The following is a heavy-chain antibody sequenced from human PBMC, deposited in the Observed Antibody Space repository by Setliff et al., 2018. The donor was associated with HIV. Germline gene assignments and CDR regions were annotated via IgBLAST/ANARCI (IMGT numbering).Heavy chain of an antibody. CDR1: GGSISSYY. J-gene: IGHJ5*02. CDR3: ASGGYYGSGSYYGGWFDP. V-gene: IGHV4-59*01. D-gene: IGHD3-10*01. CDR2: IYYSGTT. Sequence: SETLSLTCTVSGGSISSYYWSWIRQPPGKGLEWIGHIYYSGTTNYDPSLKSRVTISVDPSKTQFSLKLSSVTAADTAVYYCASGGYYGSGSYYGGWFDPWGQGTRFTVSS.